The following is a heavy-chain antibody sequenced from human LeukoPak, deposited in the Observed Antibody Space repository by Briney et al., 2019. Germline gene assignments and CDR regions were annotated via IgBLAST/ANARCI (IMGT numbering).Heavy chain of an antibody. CDR3: AKDSHHYYDSSGPFDY. D-gene: IGHD3-22*01. V-gene: IGHV3-9*01. CDR2: ISWNSGSI. J-gene: IGHJ4*02. CDR1: GFTFDDYA. Sequence: LSGRSLRLSCAASGFTFDDYAMHWVRHAPGEGLEWVSGISWNSGSIGYADSVKGRFTISRDNAKNSLYLQMNSLRAEDTALYYCAKDSHHYYDSSGPFDYWGQGTLVTVSS.